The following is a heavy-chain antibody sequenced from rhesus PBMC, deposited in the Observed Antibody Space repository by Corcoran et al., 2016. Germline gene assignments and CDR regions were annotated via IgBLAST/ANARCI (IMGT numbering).Heavy chain of an antibody. CDR2: INGDRGDT. V-gene: IGHV4-80*01. J-gene: IGHJ5-1*01. D-gene: IGHD6-25*01. Sequence: QAQLKESGPGLGKPSETLSLSCSVSGDSIFSNWWSWFRQPPEKGLEWIGEINGDRGDTNYNPNLMSRVTISKDASKNQLSLTLTSATAADTAVYFCARNNRGSWSRSFDVWGPGVLVTVSS. CDR3: ARNNRGSWSRSFDV. CDR1: GDSIFSNW.